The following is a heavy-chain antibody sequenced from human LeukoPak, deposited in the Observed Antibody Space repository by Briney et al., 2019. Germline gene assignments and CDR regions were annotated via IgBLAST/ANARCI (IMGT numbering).Heavy chain of an antibody. CDR1: GFTFSTYW. V-gene: IGHV3-7*01. CDR2: VKQDGSDR. Sequence: SGGSLRLSCAASGFTFSTYWMSWVRQAPGKGLESVANVKQDGSDRDYVDSVKGRFTIFRDNTKNSVLLQMNSLRVDDTAVYYCVRVYSYGPYYMDVWGKGTTVTVSS. CDR3: VRVYSYGPYYMDV. J-gene: IGHJ6*03. D-gene: IGHD5-18*01.